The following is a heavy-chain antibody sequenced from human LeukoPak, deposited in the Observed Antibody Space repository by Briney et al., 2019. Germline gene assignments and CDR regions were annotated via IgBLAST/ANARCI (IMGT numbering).Heavy chain of an antibody. CDR2: ISSSSSYI. Sequence: GGSLRLSCAASGFTFSSYSMNWVRQAPVKGLEWVSSISSSSSYIYYADSVKGRFTISRDNAKNSLYLQMNSLRAEDTAVYYCARDVSSSGWYYWGQGTLVTVSS. CDR3: ARDVSSSGWYY. V-gene: IGHV3-21*01. CDR1: GFTFSSYS. J-gene: IGHJ4*02. D-gene: IGHD6-19*01.